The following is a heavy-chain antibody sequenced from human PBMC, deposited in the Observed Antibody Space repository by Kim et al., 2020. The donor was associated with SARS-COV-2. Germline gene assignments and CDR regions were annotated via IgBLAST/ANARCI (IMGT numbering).Heavy chain of an antibody. Sequence: GESLKISCKGSGYSFTSYWIGWVRQMPGKGLEWMGIIYPGDSDTRYSPSFQGQVTISADKSISTAYLQWSSLKASDTAMYYCARGGTSLLWFGELSPTDYWGQGTLVTVSS. CDR1: GYSFTSYW. J-gene: IGHJ4*02. D-gene: IGHD3-10*01. CDR2: IYPGDSDT. CDR3: ARGGTSLLWFGELSPTDY. V-gene: IGHV5-51*01.